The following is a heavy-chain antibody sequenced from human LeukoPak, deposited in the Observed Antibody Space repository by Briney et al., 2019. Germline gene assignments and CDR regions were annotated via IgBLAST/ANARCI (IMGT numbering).Heavy chain of an antibody. V-gene: IGHV1-46*01. Sequence: EASVKVSCKASGYSFTNYYIHWVRQAPGQGLEWMGMINPSGGSTSYAQKFQGRVTMTRNTSISTAYMELSSLRSEDTAVYYCARVITMVRGVIFPQYYYYYYMDVWGKGTTVTISS. D-gene: IGHD3-10*01. CDR2: INPSGGST. CDR3: ARVITMVRGVIFPQYYYYYYMDV. CDR1: GYSFTNYY. J-gene: IGHJ6*03.